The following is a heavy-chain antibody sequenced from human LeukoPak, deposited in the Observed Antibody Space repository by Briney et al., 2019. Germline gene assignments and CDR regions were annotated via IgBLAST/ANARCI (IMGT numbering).Heavy chain of an antibody. CDR1: GFTFSRYA. V-gene: IGHV3-23*01. J-gene: IGHJ4*02. D-gene: IGHD6-13*01. CDR3: AKGSVAAVVTFIDF. Sequence: GGSLRLSCAASGFTFSRYAMNWVRQAPGKGLEWVSVISGSGGSTNYADSVKGRFTISRDNSKNTLFLQMNSLRAEDTAVYYCAKGSVAAVVTFIDFWGQGTLVTVSS. CDR2: ISGSGGST.